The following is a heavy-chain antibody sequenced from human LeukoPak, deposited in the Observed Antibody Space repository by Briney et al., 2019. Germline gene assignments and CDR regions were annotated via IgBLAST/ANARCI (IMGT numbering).Heavy chain of an antibody. Sequence: PSETLSLTCAVYGGSFSGYYWSWIRQPPEKGLEWIGEINHSGSTNYNPSLKSRVTISVDTSKNQFSLKLSSVTAADTAVYYCARGLRNSSSWYVRWFDPWGQGTLVTVSS. D-gene: IGHD6-13*01. CDR2: INHSGST. J-gene: IGHJ5*02. CDR3: ARGLRNSSSWYVRWFDP. CDR1: GGSFSGYY. V-gene: IGHV4-34*01.